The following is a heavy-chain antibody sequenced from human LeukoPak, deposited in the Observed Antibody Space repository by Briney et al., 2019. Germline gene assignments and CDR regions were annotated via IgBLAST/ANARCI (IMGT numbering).Heavy chain of an antibody. J-gene: IGHJ6*04. CDR3: ARLSGYSYGDYYYYGMDV. D-gene: IGHD5-18*01. V-gene: IGHV3-74*01. CDR1: GFTFSSYW. CDR2: INSDGSST. Sequence: GGSLRLSCAASGFTFSSYWMHWVRQAPGKGLVWVSRINSDGSSTSYADSVKGRFTISRDNAKNTLYLQMNSLRAEDTAVYYCARLSGYSYGDYYYYGMDVWGKGTTVTVSS.